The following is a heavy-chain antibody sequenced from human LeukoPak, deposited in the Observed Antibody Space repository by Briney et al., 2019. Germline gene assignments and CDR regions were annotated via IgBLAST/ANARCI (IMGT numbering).Heavy chain of an antibody. CDR2: IYTIGST. V-gene: IGHV4-4*07. Sequence: SETLSLTCTVSGGSISSYYWSWIRQPAGKGLEWIGRIYTIGSTNYNPSLKSRVTMSVDTSKNQFSLKLGSVTAADPAVYYCAAQMATRAHNWFDPWGQGTLVTVSS. J-gene: IGHJ5*02. D-gene: IGHD5-24*01. CDR1: GGSISSYY. CDR3: AAQMATRAHNWFDP.